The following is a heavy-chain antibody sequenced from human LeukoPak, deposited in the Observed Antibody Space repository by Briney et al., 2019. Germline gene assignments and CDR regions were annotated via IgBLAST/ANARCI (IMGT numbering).Heavy chain of an antibody. CDR3: AKHGDYEFDY. V-gene: IGHV4-59*01. CDR2: IYYSGST. D-gene: IGHD4-17*01. Sequence: TSETLSLTCTVSGASISSYYWSWVRLPPGEGLEWIGYIYYSGSTNYNPSLKSRVTMSLDTSKNQFSLKLSSVTAADTAVYYCAKHGDYEFDYWGQGTLVTVSS. CDR1: GASISSYY. J-gene: IGHJ4*02.